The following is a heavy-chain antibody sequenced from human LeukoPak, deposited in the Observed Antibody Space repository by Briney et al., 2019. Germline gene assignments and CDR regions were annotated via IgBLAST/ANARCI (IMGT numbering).Heavy chain of an antibody. D-gene: IGHD6-19*01. J-gene: IGHJ4*02. V-gene: IGHV3-30*04. Sequence: GGSLRLSCAASGFTFSSYAMHWVRQAPGKGLEWVAVISYDGSNKYYADSVKGRFTISRDNAKNSLYLRMNSLRAEDTAVYYCYGAVAGDDFDSWGQGTLVTVSS. CDR2: ISYDGSNK. CDR1: GFTFSSYA. CDR3: YGAVAGDDFDS.